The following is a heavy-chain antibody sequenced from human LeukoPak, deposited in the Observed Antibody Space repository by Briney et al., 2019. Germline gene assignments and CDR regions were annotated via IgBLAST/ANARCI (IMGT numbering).Heavy chain of an antibody. Sequence: PGGSLRLSCAASGFTFSDYYMSWIRQAPGKGLEWVSYISSSGSTIYYADSVKGRFTISRDNAKNSLYLQMNSLRAEDTAVYYCARKTIVVVVAATPYYYYYMDVWGKGTTVTVSS. CDR1: GFTFSDYY. J-gene: IGHJ6*03. CDR2: ISSSGSTI. CDR3: ARKTIVVVVAATPYYYYYMDV. V-gene: IGHV3-11*01. D-gene: IGHD2-15*01.